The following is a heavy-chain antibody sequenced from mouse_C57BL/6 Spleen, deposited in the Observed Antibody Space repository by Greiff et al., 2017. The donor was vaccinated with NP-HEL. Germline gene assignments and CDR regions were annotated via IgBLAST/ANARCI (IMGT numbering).Heavy chain of an antibody. J-gene: IGHJ3*01. CDR1: GYTFTSYW. Sequence: VKLQQPGAELVMPGASVKLSCKASGYTFTSYWMHWVKQRPGQGLEWIGEIDPSDSYTNYNQKFKGKSTLTVNKSSSTAYMQLSSLTSEDSAVYYCARSTIPTGGWFAYWGQGTLVTVSA. D-gene: IGHD2-1*01. CDR2: IDPSDSYT. CDR3: ARSTIPTGGWFAY. V-gene: IGHV1-69*01.